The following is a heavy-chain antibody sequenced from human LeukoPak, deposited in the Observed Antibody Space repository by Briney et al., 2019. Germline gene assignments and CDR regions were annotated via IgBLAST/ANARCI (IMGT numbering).Heavy chain of an antibody. D-gene: IGHD3-22*01. J-gene: IGHJ4*02. CDR2: INPNSGGT. CDR3: ARDYYDSSLEN. V-gene: IGHV1-2*02. CDR1: GYTFTGYY. Sequence: EASVKVSCKASGYTFTGYYMHWVRQAPGQGLEWMGWINPNSGGTNYAQKFQVRVTMTRDTSISTAYMELSRLRSDDTAVYYCARDYYDSSLENWGQGTLVTVSS.